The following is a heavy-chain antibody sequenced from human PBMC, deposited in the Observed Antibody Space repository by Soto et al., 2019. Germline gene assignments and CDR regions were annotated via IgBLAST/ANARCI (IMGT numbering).Heavy chain of an antibody. Sequence: QVQRVESGGGVVQPGRYLKLSCAASGFTFSSYGMNGVRQAPGKGRERVAFISYDGSNKDSAESVKGRFTISRDNSKKPLYMQMYSLRAEDTAVFYCAKEPVSRLLEWLLYDWGQGTLVTVSS. CDR2: ISYDGSNK. CDR1: GFTFSSYG. CDR3: AKEPVSRLLEWLLYD. V-gene: IGHV3-30*18. J-gene: IGHJ4*02. D-gene: IGHD3-3*01.